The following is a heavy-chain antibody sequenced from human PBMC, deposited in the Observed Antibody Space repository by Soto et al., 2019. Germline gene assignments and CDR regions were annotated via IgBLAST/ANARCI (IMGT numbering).Heavy chain of an antibody. D-gene: IGHD6-19*01. CDR3: ATGMLQQWLVTPADY. CDR1: GFTFSSYG. CDR2: ISYDGSNK. Sequence: QVQLVESGGGVVQPGRSLSLSCAASGFTFSSYGMHWVRQAPGKGLEWVAVISYDGSNKYYADSVKGRFTISRDNSKNTLYLQMNSLRAEDTAVYYCATGMLQQWLVTPADYWGQGTLVTVSS. J-gene: IGHJ4*02. V-gene: IGHV3-30*03.